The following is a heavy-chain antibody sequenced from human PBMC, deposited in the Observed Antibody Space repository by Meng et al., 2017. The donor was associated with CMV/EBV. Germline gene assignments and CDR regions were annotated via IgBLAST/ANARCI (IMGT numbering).Heavy chain of an antibody. CDR2: IVVGSGNT. Sequence: SVKVSCKASGFAFTSSAVQWVRQARGQRLEWIGWIVVGSGNTNYAQKFQVRVTITRDMSTSKVYMELSSLRSEDTAVYYCAADVPRQDIVVVPAAIGWGQGTLVTVSS. CDR1: GFAFTSSA. D-gene: IGHD2-2*01. V-gene: IGHV1-58*01. J-gene: IGHJ4*02. CDR3: AADVPRQDIVVVPAAIG.